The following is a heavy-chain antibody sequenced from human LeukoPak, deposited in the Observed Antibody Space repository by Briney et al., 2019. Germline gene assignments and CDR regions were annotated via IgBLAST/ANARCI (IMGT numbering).Heavy chain of an antibody. CDR3: ARIQYYYDSSGYYNWFDP. V-gene: IGHV1-18*01. J-gene: IGHJ5*02. Sequence: ASVKVSCKASGYTFTSYSISWVRQAPGQGLEWMGWISAYNGNTNYAQKLQGRVTMTTDTSTSTAYMELRSLRSDDTAVYYCARIQYYYDSSGYYNWFDPWGQGTLVTVSS. CDR2: ISAYNGNT. CDR1: GYTFTSYS. D-gene: IGHD3-22*01.